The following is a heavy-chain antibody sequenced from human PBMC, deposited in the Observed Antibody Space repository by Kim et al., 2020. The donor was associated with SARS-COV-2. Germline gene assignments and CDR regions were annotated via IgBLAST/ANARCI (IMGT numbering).Heavy chain of an antibody. J-gene: IGHJ4*02. V-gene: IGHV3-15*01. D-gene: IGHD3-3*01. CDR3: TTGASRRFLEWLLSDGFDY. Sequence: GGSLRLSCAASGFTFSNAWMSWVRQAPGKGLEWVGRIKSKTDGGTTDYAAPVKGRFTISRDDSKNTLYLQMNSLKTEDTAVYYCTTGASRRFLEWLLSDGFDYWGQGTLVTVSS. CDR2: IKSKTDGGTT. CDR1: GFTFSNAW.